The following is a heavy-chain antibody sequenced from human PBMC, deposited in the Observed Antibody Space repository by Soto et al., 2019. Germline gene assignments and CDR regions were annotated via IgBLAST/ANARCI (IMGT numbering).Heavy chain of an antibody. CDR2: ISYSGHT. J-gene: IGHJ6*02. CDR3: ATQGFGTLHGLVDV. Sequence: QVRLQESGPGLVKPSETLSLTCTVSGGSITSITNHYCSWIRQPPGKGLEWIGYISYSGHTSYNPSHKRRVILSVDTSKNQVSLNLASVTAADTAVYYCATQGFGTLHGLVDVWGQGTTVTVSS. CDR1: GGSITSITNHY. D-gene: IGHD1-7*01. V-gene: IGHV4-59*08.